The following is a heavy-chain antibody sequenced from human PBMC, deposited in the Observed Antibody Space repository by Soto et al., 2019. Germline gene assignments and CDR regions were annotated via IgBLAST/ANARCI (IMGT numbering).Heavy chain of an antibody. V-gene: IGHV3-66*01. CDR3: ARGGYSSGWYIDY. Sequence: EVQLVESGGGLVKPGGSLRLSCVASGFTFSNNYMTWVRQAPGKGLEWVSLIYSGGTTYYADSVKGRFTISRDHSRNTLYLQMNSLRGEDTAVYYCARGGYSSGWYIDYWGQGTLVTVSS. CDR1: GFTFSNNY. J-gene: IGHJ4*02. D-gene: IGHD6-19*01. CDR2: IYSGGTT.